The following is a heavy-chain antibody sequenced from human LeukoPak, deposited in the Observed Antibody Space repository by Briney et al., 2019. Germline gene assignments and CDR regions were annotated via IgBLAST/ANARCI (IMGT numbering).Heavy chain of an antibody. Sequence: PSETLSLTCTVSGYSISSGYYWGWIRQPPGKGLEWIGSIYHSGSTYYNPSLKSRVTISVDTSKNQFSLKLSSVTAADTAVYYCATSHTIPYYFDYWGQGTLVTVSS. V-gene: IGHV4-38-2*02. CDR2: IYHSGST. CDR3: ATSHTIPYYFDY. D-gene: IGHD3-10*01. CDR1: GYSISSGYY. J-gene: IGHJ4*02.